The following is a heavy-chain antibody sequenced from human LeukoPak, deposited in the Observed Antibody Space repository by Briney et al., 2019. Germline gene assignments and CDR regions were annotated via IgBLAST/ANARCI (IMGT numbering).Heavy chain of an antibody. CDR2: MYLSGTT. V-gene: IGHV4-4*02. Sequence: PSETLSLTYTVSGDSINSHDLWSWVRQPPGKGLERIGEMYLSGTTHSNPSVKSRVTISIDKSKNQFFLNLSSVAAADTAVYYCAGLVGRYSSGLYYYYFDYWGQGTLVTVSS. D-gene: IGHD3-22*01. CDR1: GDSINSHDL. J-gene: IGHJ4*02. CDR3: AGLVGRYSSGLYYYYFDY.